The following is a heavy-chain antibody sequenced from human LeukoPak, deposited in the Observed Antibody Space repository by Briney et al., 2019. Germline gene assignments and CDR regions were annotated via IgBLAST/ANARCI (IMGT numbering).Heavy chain of an antibody. D-gene: IGHD5-18*01. Sequence: SETLSLTCTVSGGSISSGGYYWSWIRQHPGKGLEWIGYIYYSGSTYYSPSLKSRVTISVDTSKNQFSLKLSSVTAADTAVYYCARSRIQLWNSPFDYWGQGTLVTVSS. V-gene: IGHV4-31*03. CDR2: IYYSGST. J-gene: IGHJ4*02. CDR1: GGSISSGGYY. CDR3: ARSRIQLWNSPFDY.